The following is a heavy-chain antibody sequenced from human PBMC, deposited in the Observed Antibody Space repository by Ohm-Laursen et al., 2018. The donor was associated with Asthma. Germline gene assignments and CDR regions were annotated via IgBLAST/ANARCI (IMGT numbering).Heavy chain of an antibody. Sequence: SLRLSCAASGFSFSTYGMHWVRQAPGKGLEWVAVISYDGTSTYYADSVKGRFTISRDNSKNTLYLQMNSLRAEDTAVYYCTRREYSDSRILAFDLWGQGTRVTVSS. D-gene: IGHD3-22*01. CDR2: ISYDGTST. J-gene: IGHJ3*01. V-gene: IGHV3-30*03. CDR3: TRREYSDSRILAFDL. CDR1: GFSFSTYG.